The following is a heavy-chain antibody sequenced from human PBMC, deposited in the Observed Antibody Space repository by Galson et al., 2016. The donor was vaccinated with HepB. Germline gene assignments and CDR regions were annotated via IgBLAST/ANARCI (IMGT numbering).Heavy chain of an antibody. D-gene: IGHD4-17*01. CDR1: GYTFTRYG. J-gene: IGHJ3*02. CDR2: ISAYNGNT. V-gene: IGHV1-18*01. CDR3: ARQSRLRDAFDI. Sequence: SVKVSCKASGYTFTRYGISWVRQAPGQGLEWMGWISAYNGNTNYAQNVQGRVTMITDTSTSTAYMELRSLRSDDTAVYYCARQSRLRDAFDIWGQGTMVTFSS.